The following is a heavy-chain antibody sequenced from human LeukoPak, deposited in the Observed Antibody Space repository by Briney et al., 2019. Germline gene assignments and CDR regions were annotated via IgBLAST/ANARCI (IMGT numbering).Heavy chain of an antibody. CDR2: IYYSGST. J-gene: IGHJ5*02. CDR1: GRSISSGDYY. V-gene: IGHV4-30-4*08. Sequence: PSETLTLTCTVSGRSISSGDYYWSWIRQPPCRGLESIGYIYYSGSTYYNPSLKSRVTISVDASKNQFSLKLSSVTAADAAVYYCARYYDFWSGLFANWFDPWVQGTLVTVSS. CDR3: ARYYDFWSGLFANWFDP. D-gene: IGHD3-3*01.